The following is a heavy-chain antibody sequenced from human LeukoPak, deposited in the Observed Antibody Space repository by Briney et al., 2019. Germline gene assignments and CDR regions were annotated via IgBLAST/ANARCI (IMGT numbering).Heavy chain of an antibody. CDR1: GFTFDDYA. D-gene: IGHD5-18*01. CDR3: AKDTGYSYGPNIDY. J-gene: IGHJ4*02. V-gene: IGHV3-9*01. Sequence: PLRLSCAASGFTFDDYAMHWVRQAPGKGLEWVSGISWNSGSIGYADSVKGRFTISRDNAKNSLYLQMDSLRAEDTALYYCAKDTGYSYGPNIDYWGQGTLVTVSS. CDR2: ISWNSGSI.